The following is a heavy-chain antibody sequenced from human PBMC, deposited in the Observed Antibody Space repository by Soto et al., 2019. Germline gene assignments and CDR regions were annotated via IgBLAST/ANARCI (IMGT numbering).Heavy chain of an antibody. V-gene: IGHV3-23*01. CDR3: AQGSTSSRQYYFHS. J-gene: IGHJ4*02. CDR2: ITGDGGDT. D-gene: IGHD2-2*01. CDR1: GFTFSSYA. Sequence: EVQFLQSGGGLVQPAGSLRLSCAASGFTFSSYAMSWVRQAPGKGLEWVSAITGDGGDTYHADSVKGRFTISRDNSKNPLSLQMNSLRAEDTAVYFCAQGSTSSRQYYFHSWGQGSLVTVPS.